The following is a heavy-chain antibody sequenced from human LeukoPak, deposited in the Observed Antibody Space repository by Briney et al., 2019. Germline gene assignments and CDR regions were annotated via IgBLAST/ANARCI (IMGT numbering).Heavy chain of an antibody. CDR2: IYRDGSS. J-gene: IGHJ4*02. V-gene: IGHV3-66*01. D-gene: IGHD3-9*01. Sequence: GGSLRLSCAASGFTLRTYSMNWVRQAPGKGLEWVSVIYRDGSSYYAESVKGRFTISRDNSKNTLYIQMNSLRAEDTAVYYCARSFYDILIGYYQYFDYWGQGTLVTVSS. CDR3: ARSFYDILIGYYQYFDY. CDR1: GFTLRTYS.